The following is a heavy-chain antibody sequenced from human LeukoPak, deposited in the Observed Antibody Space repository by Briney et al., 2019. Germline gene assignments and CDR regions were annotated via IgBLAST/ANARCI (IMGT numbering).Heavy chain of an antibody. Sequence: GGSLRLSCAASGFTFSSYAMSWVRQAPGKGLEWVSAISGSGGSTYYADSVKGRFSISRDNSKSTLFLQMNSLRVEDTAVYYCAKAGDHSYFDYWGQGTLVIVSS. CDR2: ISGSGGST. CDR3: AKAGDHSYFDY. D-gene: IGHD4-17*01. CDR1: GFTFSSYA. J-gene: IGHJ4*02. V-gene: IGHV3-23*01.